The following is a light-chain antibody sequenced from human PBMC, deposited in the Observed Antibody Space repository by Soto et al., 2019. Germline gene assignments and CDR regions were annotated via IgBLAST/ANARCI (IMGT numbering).Light chain of an antibody. CDR3: QQSYGTPLT. CDR1: QSISNY. Sequence: DMEMTQSPSSLSASVGDRVTITCRASQSISNYLNWYQHKPGKVPKRLIYAASSLQSGVPTRFSGSGSGTDFTLTINSLQPEDFATYYCQQSYGTPLTFGGGTKIEIK. CDR2: AAS. V-gene: IGKV1-39*01. J-gene: IGKJ4*01.